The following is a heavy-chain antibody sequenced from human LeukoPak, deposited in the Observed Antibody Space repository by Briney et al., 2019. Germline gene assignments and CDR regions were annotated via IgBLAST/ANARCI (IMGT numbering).Heavy chain of an antibody. CDR2: IYYSGST. J-gene: IGHJ6*03. D-gene: IGHD6-13*01. CDR1: GGSISSHY. CDR3: ARVKQQLVPYYYYYMDV. V-gene: IGHV4-59*11. Sequence: PSETLSLTCTVSGGSISSHYWSWIRQPPGKGLEWIGYIYYSGSTNYNPSLKSRVTISVDTSKNQFSLKPSSVTAADTAVYYCARVKQQLVPYYYYYMDVWGKGTTVTVSS.